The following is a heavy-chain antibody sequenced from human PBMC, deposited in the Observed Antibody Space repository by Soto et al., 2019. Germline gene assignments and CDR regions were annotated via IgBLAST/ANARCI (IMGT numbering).Heavy chain of an antibody. CDR1: GFTFSTYS. J-gene: IGHJ4*02. D-gene: IGHD1-26*01. CDR2: ISSSSSTI. V-gene: IGHV3-48*01. Sequence: GGSLRLSCAASGFTFSTYSMNWVRQAPGKGLEWVSYISSSSSTIFYTDSVKGRFTVSRDNAKNSLYLQMNSLRAEDTAIYYCAKGGGNSPFDYWGQGTLVTVSS. CDR3: AKGGGNSPFDY.